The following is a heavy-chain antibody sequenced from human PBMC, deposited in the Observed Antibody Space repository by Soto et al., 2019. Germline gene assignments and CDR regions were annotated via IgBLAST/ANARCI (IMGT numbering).Heavy chain of an antibody. V-gene: IGHV3-23*01. CDR1: GHTFHNYA. D-gene: IGHD2-2*01. CDR3: AKVSRGIGVVPAAVN. J-gene: IGHJ4*02. Sequence: EVQLLESGGGLEQPGGSLRLSCVGSGHTFHNYAMTWVRQAPGKGLEWVSGISGSGGSTYYADSVRGRFTSSRDDSKNTLYLQMNGLRAEDTAVYYCAKVSRGIGVVPAAVNWGQGTLVTVSS. CDR2: ISGSGGST.